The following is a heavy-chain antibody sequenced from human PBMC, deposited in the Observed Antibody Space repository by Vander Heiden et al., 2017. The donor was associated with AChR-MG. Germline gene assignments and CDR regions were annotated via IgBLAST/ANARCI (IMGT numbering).Heavy chain of an antibody. CDR3: ARDAKGYCSGGSCYSEVSHAFDI. D-gene: IGHD2-15*01. CDR2: INPSGGST. V-gene: IGHV1-46*01. J-gene: IGHJ3*02. Sequence: QVQLVQSGAEVKKPGASVKVSCKASGYTFTSYYMHWVRQAPGQGLEWMGIINPSGGSTSYAQKFQGRVTMTRDTSTSTVYMELSSLRSEDTAVYYCARDAKGYCSGGSCYSEVSHAFDIWGQGTMVTVSS. CDR1: GYTFTSYY.